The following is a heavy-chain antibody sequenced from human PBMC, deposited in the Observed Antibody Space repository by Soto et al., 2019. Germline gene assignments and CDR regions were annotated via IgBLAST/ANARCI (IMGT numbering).Heavy chain of an antibody. V-gene: IGHV1-18*01. CDR1: GYTFTTYG. CDR3: ARGRYGDY. Sequence: QVHLVQSGAEVKKPGASVKVSCKGSGYTFTTYGITWVRQAPGQAREWMGWISAHNGNTNYPQKLQGRVTVTTDPSTSTAYMELRSLRSDATAVNYCARGRYGDYWGQGALVTVSS. CDR2: ISAHNGNT. D-gene: IGHD1-1*01. J-gene: IGHJ4*02.